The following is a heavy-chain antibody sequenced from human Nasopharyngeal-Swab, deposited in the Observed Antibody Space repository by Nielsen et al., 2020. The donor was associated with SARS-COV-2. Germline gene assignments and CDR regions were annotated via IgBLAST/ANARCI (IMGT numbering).Heavy chain of an antibody. J-gene: IGHJ3*02. D-gene: IGHD5-18*01. CDR1: GGSFSGYY. V-gene: IGHV4-34*01. Sequence: SETLSLTCAVYGGSFSGYYWTWIRQPPGKGLEWIGAINQSGRTNYNPSLKSRVTISVDTSKNQFSLRLSSVTAADTAVYYCASESGRIVDTAMVSGAFDIWGQGTMVTVSS. CDR3: ASESGRIVDTAMVSGAFDI. CDR2: INQSGRT.